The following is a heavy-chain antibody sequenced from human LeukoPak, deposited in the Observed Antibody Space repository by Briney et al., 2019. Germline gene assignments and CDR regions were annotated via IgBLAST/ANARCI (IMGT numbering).Heavy chain of an antibody. CDR1: GFNFNSYT. CDR3: AKDLRPDGVDNFDH. CDR2: ILASGSPT. V-gene: IGHV3-23*01. D-gene: IGHD2-8*01. Sequence: GSLRLSCAASGFNFNSYTMNWVRQAPGKGLQWVANILASGSPTYYADSVKGRFIISRDNSKNTVYLQMNSLRVEDTAIYYCAKDLRPDGVDNFDHWGQGILVTVSS. J-gene: IGHJ4*02.